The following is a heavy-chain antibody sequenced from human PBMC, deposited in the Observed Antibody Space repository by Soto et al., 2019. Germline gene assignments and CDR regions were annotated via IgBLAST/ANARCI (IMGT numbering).Heavy chain of an antibody. CDR3: ATTSGAGPEG. Sequence: GGSLRLSCAASGFTFSSYAMSWVRQAPGKGLEWVSAISGSGGSTYYADSVKGRFTISRDNSKNTLYLQMNSLRAEDTVVYYCATTSGAGPEGWGQGTLVTVSS. J-gene: IGHJ4*02. CDR1: GFTFSSYA. D-gene: IGHD6-19*01. CDR2: ISGSGGST. V-gene: IGHV3-23*01.